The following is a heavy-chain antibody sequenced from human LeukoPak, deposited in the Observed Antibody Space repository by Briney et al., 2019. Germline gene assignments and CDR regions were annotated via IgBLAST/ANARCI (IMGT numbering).Heavy chain of an antibody. CDR3: AREYYGSGNFDP. CDR2: ISSSGTTI. CDR1: GFTFSDYY. Sequence: PGGSLRLSCAASGFTFSDYYMSWLRQDPGKGMEWVSYISSSGTTIYYADSGKGRFTISRDNAKYSLYLQMNSLRAEDTAVYYCAREYYGSGNFDPWGQGTLVTVSS. J-gene: IGHJ5*02. V-gene: IGHV3-11*01. D-gene: IGHD3-10*01.